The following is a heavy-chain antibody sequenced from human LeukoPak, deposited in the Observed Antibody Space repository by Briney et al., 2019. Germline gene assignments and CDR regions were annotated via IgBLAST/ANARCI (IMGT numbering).Heavy chain of an antibody. Sequence: GESLKISCKGSGYSFTSYWIGWVRQMPGEGREWRGVIYPGDSDTRYSPSFQGQVTISADKSISTAYLQWSSLKASDTAMYYCARRGGSGSYYGYNWFDPWGQGTLVTVSS. V-gene: IGHV5-51*01. CDR3: ARRGGSGSYYGYNWFDP. D-gene: IGHD3-10*01. J-gene: IGHJ5*02. CDR1: GYSFTSYW. CDR2: IYPGDSDT.